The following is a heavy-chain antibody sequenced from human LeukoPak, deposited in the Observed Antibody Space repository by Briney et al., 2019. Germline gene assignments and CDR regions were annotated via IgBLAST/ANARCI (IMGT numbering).Heavy chain of an antibody. V-gene: IGHV4-39*01. CDR3: ARHPASIASDNWFDP. CDR1: GGSISSSSYY. Sequence: PSETLSLTCTVSGGSISSSSYYWGWIRQPPGKGLEWIGSIYYSGSTYYNPSRKSRVTMAVDTSKNQISQKLSSVTAADTAVYYCARHPASIASDNWFDPWGQGTLVTVSS. J-gene: IGHJ5*02. D-gene: IGHD6-6*01. CDR2: IYYSGST.